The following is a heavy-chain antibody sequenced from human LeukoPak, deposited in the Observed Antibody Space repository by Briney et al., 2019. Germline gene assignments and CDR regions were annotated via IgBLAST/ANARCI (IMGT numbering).Heavy chain of an antibody. J-gene: IGHJ4*02. V-gene: IGHV3-48*03. CDR2: ISSNGRTI. CDR3: VRNYDY. Sequence: GGSLRLSCAASGFTFTSYKMNWVRQAPGKGLEWVPYISSNGRTIYYADSLKGRFTISRDNAKNSLYLQMNSLRAEDTGLYYCVRNYDYWGQGTLVTVSS. CDR1: GFTFTSYK. D-gene: IGHD5-24*01.